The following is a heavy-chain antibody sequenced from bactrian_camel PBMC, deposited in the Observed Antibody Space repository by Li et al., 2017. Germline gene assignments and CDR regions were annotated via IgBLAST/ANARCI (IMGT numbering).Heavy chain of an antibody. V-gene: IGHV3S1*01. Sequence: QVQLVESGGGSVQAGGSLRLSCGVSGYAYYRNCMGWFRQTPGKGREGVAIIDSGGRTNYADSVKGRFTISKDNAEISLYLEMNSLKAEDTAMYYCAARYGCTEPAKDPRFFGRWGPGTQVTVS. J-gene: IGHJ6*01. D-gene: IGHD3*01. CDR3: AARYGCTEPAKDPRFFGR. CDR1: GYAYYRNC. CDR2: IIDSGGRT.